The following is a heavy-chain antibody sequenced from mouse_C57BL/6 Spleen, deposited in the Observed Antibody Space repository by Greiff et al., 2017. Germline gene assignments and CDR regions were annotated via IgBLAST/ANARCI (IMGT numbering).Heavy chain of an antibody. CDR2: IYPGDGDT. CDR3: ARPDYYDYDENAMDY. Sequence: VHLVESGPELVKPGASVKISCKASGYAFSSSWMNWVKQRPGKGLEWIGRIYPGDGDTNYNGKFKGKATLTADKSSSTAYMQLSSLTSEDSAVYFCARPDYYDYDENAMDYWGQGTSVTVSS. V-gene: IGHV1-82*01. J-gene: IGHJ4*01. CDR1: GYAFSSSW. D-gene: IGHD2-4*01.